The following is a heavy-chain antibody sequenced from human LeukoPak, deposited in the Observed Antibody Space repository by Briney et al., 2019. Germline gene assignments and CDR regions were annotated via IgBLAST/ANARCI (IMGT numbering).Heavy chain of an antibody. CDR3: ARDYSSGWDPGY. V-gene: IGHV3-21*01. D-gene: IGHD6-19*01. Sequence: GGSLRLSCAASGFTFSSYSMNWVRQAPGKGLEWVSSISSSSSYIYYADSVKGRFTISRDNSKNTLYLQMNSLRAEGTAVYYSARDYSSGWDPGYWGQGTLVTVSS. J-gene: IGHJ4*02. CDR1: GFTFSSYS. CDR2: ISSSSSYI.